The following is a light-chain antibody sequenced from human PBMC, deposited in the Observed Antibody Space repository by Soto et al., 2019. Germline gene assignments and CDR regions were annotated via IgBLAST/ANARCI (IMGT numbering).Light chain of an antibody. Sequence: SYELTQPPSVSVAPGKTATITCGGNNIGSKSVHWYQQKPGQAPVLVIYDNSDRPSGIPERFSGSNSGNTATLTISRVEAGDEGDYSCQVWDSSSDHVVFGGGTKLTVL. J-gene: IGLJ2*01. CDR1: NIGSKS. CDR2: DNS. V-gene: IGLV3-21*04. CDR3: QVWDSSSDHVV.